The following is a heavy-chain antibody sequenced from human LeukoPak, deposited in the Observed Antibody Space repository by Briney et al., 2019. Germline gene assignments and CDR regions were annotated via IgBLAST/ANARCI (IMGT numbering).Heavy chain of an antibody. D-gene: IGHD1-1*01. CDR1: GGTFSSYA. Sequence: ASVKVSCKASGGTFSSYAISWVRQAPGQGLEWMGGIIPIFGTANYAQKFQGRVTITADESTSTAYMELSSLRSEDTAVYYCARGRAVGTTGAFDIWGQGTMVTVSS. J-gene: IGHJ3*02. V-gene: IGHV1-69*13. CDR3: ARGRAVGTTGAFDI. CDR2: IIPIFGTA.